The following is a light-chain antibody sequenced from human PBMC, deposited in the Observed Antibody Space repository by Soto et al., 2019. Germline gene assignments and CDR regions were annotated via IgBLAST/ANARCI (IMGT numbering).Light chain of an antibody. J-gene: IGLJ3*02. CDR2: EVT. Sequence: QSVLTQPASVSGSPGQSITISCTGTSSDVGSYNVVSWYQQYPGKAPKLMIYEVTKRPSGVSNRFSGSKSANTASLTISGLLAEDEADYYCCSYAGGLTWVFGGGTKVTVL. CDR3: CSYAGGLTWV. CDR1: SSDVGSYNV. V-gene: IGLV2-23*02.